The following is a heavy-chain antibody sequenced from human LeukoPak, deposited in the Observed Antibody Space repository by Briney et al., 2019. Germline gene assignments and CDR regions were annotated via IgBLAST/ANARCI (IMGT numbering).Heavy chain of an antibody. CDR1: GFTFNSFA. J-gene: IGHJ4*02. V-gene: IGHV3-23*01. D-gene: IGHD6-13*01. CDR3: EKKITAYSSSWTGGFDY. Sequence: PGGSLRLSCAASGFTFNSFAMSWVRQAPGKGLEWVSAISGSGGSTYYADSVKGRFTISRHNSKNTLYLQMNSLRAEDTAVYYCEKKITAYSSSWTGGFDYWGQGTLVTVSS. CDR2: ISGSGGST.